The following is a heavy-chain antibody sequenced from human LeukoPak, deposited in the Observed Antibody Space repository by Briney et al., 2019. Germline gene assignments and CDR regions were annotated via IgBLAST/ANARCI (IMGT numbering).Heavy chain of an antibody. CDR3: AKDLGGKPYYYYGMDV. V-gene: IGHV3-23*01. Sequence: GGSLRLSCAASGFTFSSYAMTWVRQAPGKGLEWVSAISGGGGGTFYADSVKGRFTISRDNSKNTLYLQMKSLSAEDTAVYYCAKDLGGKPYYYYGMDVWGQGTTVTVSS. CDR2: ISGGGGGT. CDR1: GFTFSSYA. J-gene: IGHJ6*02.